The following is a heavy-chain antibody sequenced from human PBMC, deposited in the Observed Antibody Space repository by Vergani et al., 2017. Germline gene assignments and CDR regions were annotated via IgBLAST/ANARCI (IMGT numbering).Heavy chain of an antibody. V-gene: IGHV1-18*01. J-gene: IGHJ3*02. D-gene: IGHD3-22*01. CDR2: ISAYNGNT. CDR1: GYTFTSYG. Sequence: QVQLVQSGAEVKKPGASVKVSCKASGYTFTSYGISWVRQAPGQGLEWMGWISAYNGNTNYAQKLQGRVTMTTDTSTSTAYMELRSLRSDDTAVCYCARVDYYDSSGYYWVGDFDIWGQGTMVTVSS. CDR3: ARVDYYDSSGYYWVGDFDI.